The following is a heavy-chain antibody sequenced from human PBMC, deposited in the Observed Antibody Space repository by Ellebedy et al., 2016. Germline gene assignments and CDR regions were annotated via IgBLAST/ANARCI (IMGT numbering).Heavy chain of an antibody. D-gene: IGHD1-1*01. J-gene: IGHJ5*02. CDR3: AAGTNGTTGWFGP. CDR2: VNPNSGDS. CDR1: GYKFTGYY. V-gene: IGHV1-2*02. Sequence: ASVKVSXKASGYKFTGYYMHWLRQAPGQRPEWMGWVNPNSGDSKFALNFQGRVSMTRDTSITTVYMDLYDLRSDDTAVYYSAAGTNGTTGWFGPWGQGTLVSVSS.